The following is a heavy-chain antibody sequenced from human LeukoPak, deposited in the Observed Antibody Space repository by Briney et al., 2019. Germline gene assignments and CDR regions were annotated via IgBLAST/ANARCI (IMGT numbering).Heavy chain of an antibody. CDR3: ARVYSSSSGKTFDY. J-gene: IGHJ4*02. D-gene: IGHD6-6*01. Sequence: GRSLRLSCAASGFTFSSYEMNWVRQAPGKGLEWVSYISSSGSPIYYADSVKGRFTISRDNAKNSLYLQMNSLRAEDTAVYYCARVYSSSSGKTFDYWGQGTLVTVSS. V-gene: IGHV3-48*03. CDR2: ISSSGSPI. CDR1: GFTFSSYE.